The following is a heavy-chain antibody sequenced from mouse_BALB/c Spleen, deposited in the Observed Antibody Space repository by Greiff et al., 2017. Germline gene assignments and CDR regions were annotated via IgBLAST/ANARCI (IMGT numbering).Heavy chain of an antibody. CDR3: ARPSPYYYGSSLYFDY. J-gene: IGHJ2*01. V-gene: IGHV1-18*01. D-gene: IGHD1-1*01. Sequence: VQLQQSGPELVKPGASVKIPCKASGYTFTDYNMDWVKQSHGKSLEWIGDINPNNGGTIYNQKFKGKATLTVDKSSSTAYMELRSLTSEDTAVYYCARPSPYYYGSSLYFDYWGQGTTLTVSS. CDR2: INPNNGGT. CDR1: GYTFTDYN.